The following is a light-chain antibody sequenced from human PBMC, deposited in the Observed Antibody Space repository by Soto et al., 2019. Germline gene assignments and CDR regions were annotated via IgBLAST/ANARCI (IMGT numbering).Light chain of an antibody. CDR3: QHYNNWPIT. CDR2: GTS. J-gene: IGKJ5*01. CDR1: QSVASN. V-gene: IGKV3-15*01. Sequence: EIVMTQSPASLSVSPGESVTLSVMASQSVASNLAWYQQKPGQAPRLLIYGTSTRATGVPARFSGSGSGTDFTLTISSLQAADFAVYHCQHYNNWPITFGQGTRLEIK.